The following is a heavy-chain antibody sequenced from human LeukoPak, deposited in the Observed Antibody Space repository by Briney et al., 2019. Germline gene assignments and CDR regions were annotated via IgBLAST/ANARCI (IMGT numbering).Heavy chain of an antibody. CDR1: GYIFTVND. V-gene: IGHV1-2*02. Sequence: ASVRVSCTASGYIFTVNDMHWVRQAPGQGLEWMGWINPNSGGTNYAQKFQGRVTMTRDTSISTAYMELSRLTSDDTAIYYCARVLPSDYWGQGTLVTVSP. CDR3: ARVLPSDY. J-gene: IGHJ4*02. CDR2: INPNSGGT.